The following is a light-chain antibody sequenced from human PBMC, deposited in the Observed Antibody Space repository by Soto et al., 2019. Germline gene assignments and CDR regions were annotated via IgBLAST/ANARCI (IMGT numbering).Light chain of an antibody. Sequence: QSVLTQPPSASGTPGQRVTISCSGSSSNIGSNYVYWYQQLPGTAPKLLIYRNNQRPSGVADRFSGSKSGTSASLAISGLRSEDEADYYCAAWDDSRSGWVFGGGTKLTVL. CDR3: AAWDDSRSGWV. CDR1: SSNIGSNY. V-gene: IGLV1-47*01. CDR2: RNN. J-gene: IGLJ3*02.